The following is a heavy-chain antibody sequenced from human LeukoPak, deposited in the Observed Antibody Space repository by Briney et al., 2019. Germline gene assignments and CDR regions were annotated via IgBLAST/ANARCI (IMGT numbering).Heavy chain of an antibody. CDR1: GYTFTSYD. CDR2: MNPNSGNT. CDR3: ARLYCGSTSCYADY. Sequence: ASVKVSCKASGYTFTSYDISWVRQATGQGLEWMGWMNPNSGNTGYAQKFQGRVTMTRNTSISTAYMELSSLRSEDTAVYYCARLYCGSTSCYADYWGQGTLVTVSS. J-gene: IGHJ4*02. V-gene: IGHV1-8*01. D-gene: IGHD2-2*01.